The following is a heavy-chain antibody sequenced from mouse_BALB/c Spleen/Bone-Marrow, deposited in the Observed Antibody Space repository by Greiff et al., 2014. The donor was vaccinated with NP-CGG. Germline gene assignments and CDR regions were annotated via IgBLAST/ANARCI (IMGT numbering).Heavy chain of an antibody. V-gene: IGHV1-15*01. J-gene: IGHJ2*01. D-gene: IGHD2-1*01. Sequence: VQLQQSGAELVRPGASVTLSCKASGYTFTDYEMHWVKQTPVHGLEWIGAIDPETGGTAYNQKFKGKATLTADKSSSTAYMELRSMTSEDYAVYYCTREGYGNSYYFDYWGQGTTLTVSS. CDR3: TREGYGNSYYFDY. CDR2: IDPETGGT. CDR1: GYTFTDYE.